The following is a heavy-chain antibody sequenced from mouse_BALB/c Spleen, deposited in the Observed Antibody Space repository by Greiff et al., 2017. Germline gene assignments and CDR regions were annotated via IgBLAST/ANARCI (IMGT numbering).Heavy chain of an antibody. Sequence: EVQVVESGPSLVKPSQTLSLTCSVTGDSITSGYWNWIRKFPGNKLEYMGYISYSGSTYYNPSLKSRISITRDTSKNQYYLQLISVTTEDTATYYCAYYYGSSSYAMDYWGQGTSVTVSA. J-gene: IGHJ4*01. CDR1: GDSITSGY. V-gene: IGHV3-8*02. CDR2: ISYSGST. D-gene: IGHD1-1*01. CDR3: AYYYGSSSYAMDY.